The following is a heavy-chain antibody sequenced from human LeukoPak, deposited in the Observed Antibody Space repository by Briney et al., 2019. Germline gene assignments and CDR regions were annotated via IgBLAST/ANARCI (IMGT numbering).Heavy chain of an antibody. J-gene: IGHJ6*02. V-gene: IGHV3-23*01. Sequence: PSETLSLTCSVSGGSVSNYYWSWIRQPPGKGLEWVSSLNYNGDYTDYADSVKGRFTISRDNSKNTLYLQMNSLRAEDTAIYFCAKDHYFGEVTDVWGQGTTVTVSS. D-gene: IGHD3-10*01. CDR2: LNYNGDYT. CDR3: AKDHYFGEVTDV. CDR1: GGSVSNYY.